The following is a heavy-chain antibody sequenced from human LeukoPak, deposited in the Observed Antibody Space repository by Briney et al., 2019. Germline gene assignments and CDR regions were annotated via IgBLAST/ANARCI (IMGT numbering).Heavy chain of an antibody. D-gene: IGHD4-17*01. CDR3: ARYGDSYY. CDR2: INHSGST. Sequence: SETLSLTCAVYGGSFSGYYWSWIRQPPGKGLEWIGEINHSGSTNYNPSLKSRVTISVDTSKNQFSLKLSSVTAADTAVYYCARYGDSYYWGQGTLVTVSS. CDR1: GGSFSGYY. V-gene: IGHV4-34*01. J-gene: IGHJ4*02.